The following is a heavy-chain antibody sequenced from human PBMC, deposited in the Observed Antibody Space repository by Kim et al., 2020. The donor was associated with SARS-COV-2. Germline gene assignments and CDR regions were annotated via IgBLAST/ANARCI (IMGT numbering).Heavy chain of an antibody. J-gene: IGHJ6*02. CDR1: GYTLTELS. CDR2: FDPEDGET. Sequence: ASVKVSCKVSGYTLTELSMHWVRQAPGKGLEWMGGFDPEDGETIYAQKFQGRVTMTEDTSTDTAYMELSSLRSEDTAVYYCATDRGSHITMVRGVYYYYGMDVWGQGATVTVSS. V-gene: IGHV1-24*01. CDR3: ATDRGSHITMVRGVYYYYGMDV. D-gene: IGHD3-10*01.